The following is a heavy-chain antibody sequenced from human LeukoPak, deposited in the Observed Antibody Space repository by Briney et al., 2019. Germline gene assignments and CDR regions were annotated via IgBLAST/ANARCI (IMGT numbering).Heavy chain of an antibody. Sequence: GGSLRLSCEGSAFIFSGHWMNWVRQAPGKGLEWVSALSGSGGSTYYADSVKGRFTISRDNSKNTLYLQMNSLRAEDTAVYYCAKGSSGWYTFIDHWGQGTLVTVSS. V-gene: IGHV3-23*01. CDR3: AKGSSGWYTFIDH. CDR1: AFIFSGHW. CDR2: LSGSGGST. D-gene: IGHD6-19*01. J-gene: IGHJ4*02.